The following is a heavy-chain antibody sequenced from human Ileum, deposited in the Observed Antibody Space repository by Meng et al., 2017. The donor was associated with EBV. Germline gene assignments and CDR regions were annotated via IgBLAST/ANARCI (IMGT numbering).Heavy chain of an antibody. D-gene: IGHD2-15*01. CDR1: GGSISSYY. J-gene: IGHJ4*02. V-gene: IGHV4-59*08. Sequence: VQLQGSGPGLVKPSGTLSLTSTVSGGSISSYYWSWIRQPPGKGLEWIGYIYYSGSTNYNPSLKSRVTISVDTSKNQFSLNLSSVTAADTAVYYCARGGWSLDYWGQGTLVTVSS. CDR3: ARGGWSLDY. CDR2: IYYSGST.